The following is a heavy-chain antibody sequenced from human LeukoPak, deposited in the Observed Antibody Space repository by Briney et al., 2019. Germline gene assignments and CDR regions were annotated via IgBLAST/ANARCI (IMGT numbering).Heavy chain of an antibody. V-gene: IGHV1-2*02. CDR1: GYTFTGYY. CDR2: INPNSGGT. CDR3: ARVTRKYCSGGSCYGDY. J-gene: IGHJ4*02. D-gene: IGHD2-15*01. Sequence: ASVKVSCKASGYTFTGYYMHWVRQAPGQGLEWMGWINPNSGGTNYAQKFQGRVTMTRDTSISTAYMELSRLRSDDTAVYYCARVTRKYCSGGSCYGDYWGQGTLVTVSS.